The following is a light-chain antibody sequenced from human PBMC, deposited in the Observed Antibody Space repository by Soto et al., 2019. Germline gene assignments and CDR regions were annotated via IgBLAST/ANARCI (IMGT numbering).Light chain of an antibody. CDR1: SSDVGGYNY. Sequence: QSALTQPASVSGSPGQSITISCTGTSSDVGGYNYVSWYQQHPGKAPKLMIYDVSNRPSGVSIRFSGSKSGNTASLTTSGLQAEDEADYYCSSYTSSSTLYVFGTGTKLTVL. V-gene: IGLV2-14*01. J-gene: IGLJ1*01. CDR2: DVS. CDR3: SSYTSSSTLYV.